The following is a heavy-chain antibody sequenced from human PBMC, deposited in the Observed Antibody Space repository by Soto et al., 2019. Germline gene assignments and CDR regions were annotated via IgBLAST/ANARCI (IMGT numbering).Heavy chain of an antibody. CDR2: IFYAGNT. CDR1: GGSISSSRSY. V-gene: IGHV4-39*01. D-gene: IGHD6-13*01. Sequence: QLQLQESGPGLVKPSETLSLTCNVSGGSISSSRSYWAWFRQPPGKELEWIANIFYAGNTYYNPSLKSRVTVSVDTSKNQFSLKLDPVTAADPAVYYCARQAAAPGIDLWFDPWGQGTLVTVSS. CDR3: ARQAAAPGIDLWFDP. J-gene: IGHJ5*02.